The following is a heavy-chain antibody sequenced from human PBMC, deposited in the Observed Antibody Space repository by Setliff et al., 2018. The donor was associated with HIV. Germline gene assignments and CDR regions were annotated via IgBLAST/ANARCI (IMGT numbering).Heavy chain of an antibody. CDR1: GGSISSGSYY. CDR3: ARLRYYDILTGYAFDY. J-gene: IGHJ4*02. CDR2: IYTSGST. Sequence: SETLSLTCTVSGGSISSGSYYWSWIRQPAGKGLEWIGHIYTSGSTNYNPSLKSRVTISVDTSKNQFSLKLSSVTAADTAVYYCARLRYYDILTGYAFDYWGQGTQVTVSS. V-gene: IGHV4-61*09. D-gene: IGHD3-9*01.